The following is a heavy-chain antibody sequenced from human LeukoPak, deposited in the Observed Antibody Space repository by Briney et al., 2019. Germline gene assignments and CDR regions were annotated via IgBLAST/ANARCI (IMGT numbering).Heavy chain of an antibody. J-gene: IGHJ3*02. V-gene: IGHV3-7*01. D-gene: IGHD1-26*01. CDR3: ARVRVGATYGGAFDI. CDR2: VKQDGSEK. Sequence: GGSLRLSCAASGFTLSTYWMSWVRQAPGKGLEWVANVKQDGSEKYYVDSVKGRFTISRDNAKNSLYLQMNSLRVEDTAVYSCARVRVGATYGGAFDIWGQGTMVTVSS. CDR1: GFTLSTYW.